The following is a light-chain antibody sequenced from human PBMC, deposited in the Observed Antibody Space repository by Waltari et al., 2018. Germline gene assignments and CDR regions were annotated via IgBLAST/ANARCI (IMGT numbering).Light chain of an antibody. Sequence: EIVMTQSPATLSVSPGERANLSCRASQRVSSNLAWYQQKPGQAPRLLIYAASTRATGIPARFSGSGSGTEFTLTISSLQSEDFAVYYCQQYNSWPRTFGQGTKVEIK. J-gene: IGKJ1*01. CDR2: AAS. CDR3: QQYNSWPRT. CDR1: QRVSSN. V-gene: IGKV3-15*01.